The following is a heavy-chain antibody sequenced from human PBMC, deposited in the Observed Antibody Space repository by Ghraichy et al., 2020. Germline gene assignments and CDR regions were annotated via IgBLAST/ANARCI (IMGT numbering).Heavy chain of an antibody. CDR2: IYYSGST. J-gene: IGHJ5*02. CDR1: VASIRRGGYY. Sequence: SETLSLTCTVSVASIRRGGYYWSWIRQHPGKGLEWIVYIYYSGSTYYNPSLKSRVTISVDTSKNQFSLKLSSVTAADTAVYYCARVGVVTAIANWFDPWGQGTLVTVSS. CDR3: ARVGVVTAIANWFDP. D-gene: IGHD2-21*02. V-gene: IGHV4-31*03.